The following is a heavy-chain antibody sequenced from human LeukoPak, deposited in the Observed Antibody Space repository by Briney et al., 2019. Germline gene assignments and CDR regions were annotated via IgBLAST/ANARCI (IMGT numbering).Heavy chain of an antibody. CDR2: IYYSGST. CDR1: GGSVSSSSYY. J-gene: IGHJ4*02. D-gene: IGHD6-13*01. V-gene: IGHV4-39*07. CDR3: AREASAPGRGFDH. Sequence: SETLSLTCTVSGGSVSSSSYYWGWTRQPPGKGLEWIGNIYYSGSTYYNPSLKSRVTISVDTSKNQFSLKLNSVTAADTAVYYCAREASAPGRGFDHWGQGTVVTVSS.